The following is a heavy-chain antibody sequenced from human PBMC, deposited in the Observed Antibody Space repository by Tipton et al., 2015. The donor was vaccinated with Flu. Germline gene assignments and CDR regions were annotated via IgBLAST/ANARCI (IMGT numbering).Heavy chain of an antibody. J-gene: IGHJ5*01. Sequence: TLSLTCFVSGDSIGSRYYWGWIRQPPGKGLQWIGNIHRTGGTYYNPSLRSRVTMSVARSNDQFSLRLTSVTAADTAVYFCARRTFSNYVSEPKNWFDFWGQGTLVTVSS. D-gene: IGHD4-11*01. V-gene: IGHV4-38-2*01. CDR2: IHRTGGT. CDR1: GDSIGSRYY. CDR3: ARRTFSNYVSEPKNWFDF.